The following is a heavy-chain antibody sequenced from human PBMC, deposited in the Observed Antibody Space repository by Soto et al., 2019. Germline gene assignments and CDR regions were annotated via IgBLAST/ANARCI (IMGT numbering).Heavy chain of an antibody. Sequence: GESLKISCKGSGYSFASFWITWVRQMPGKGLEWMGRIDPSDSYTNYSPSFQCHVTMSTDKSISTAYLQWSSLEASDTAMYYCAKQRGSSRYYYYGMDVWGPGTTVTVSS. CDR2: IDPSDSYT. D-gene: IGHD2-2*01. CDR1: GYSFASFW. V-gene: IGHV5-10-1*01. J-gene: IGHJ6*02. CDR3: AKQRGSSRYYYYGMDV.